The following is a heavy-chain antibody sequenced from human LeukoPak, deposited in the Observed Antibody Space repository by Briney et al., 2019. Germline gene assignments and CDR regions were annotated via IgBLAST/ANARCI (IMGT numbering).Heavy chain of an antibody. Sequence: PGGSLRLSRAASGFTFSSSAMSWVRQAPGKGLEWVSTISGRDGKTYYADSVKGRFTVSRDNSKNTLYLQMNSLRAEDTAVYYCARGPSGYHNTGGQGTLVTVSS. CDR1: GFTFSSSA. CDR2: ISGRDGKT. J-gene: IGHJ4*02. D-gene: IGHD5-12*01. V-gene: IGHV3-23*01. CDR3: ARGPSGYHNT.